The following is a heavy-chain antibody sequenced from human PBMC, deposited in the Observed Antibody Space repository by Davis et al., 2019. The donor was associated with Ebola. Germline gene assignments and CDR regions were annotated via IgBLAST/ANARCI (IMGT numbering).Heavy chain of an antibody. V-gene: IGHV5-51*01. J-gene: IGHJ5*02. CDR1: GYSFTSYW. Sequence: GESLKISCKASGYSFTSYWIVWVRQMPGKGLECMGIIFPGDSDTRYSPSFQGQVTISADKSISTAYLQWSSLKASDTAMYYCARLGYYYGSGSYSNNWFDPWGQGTLVTVSS. CDR2: IFPGDSDT. D-gene: IGHD3-10*01. CDR3: ARLGYYYGSGSYSNNWFDP.